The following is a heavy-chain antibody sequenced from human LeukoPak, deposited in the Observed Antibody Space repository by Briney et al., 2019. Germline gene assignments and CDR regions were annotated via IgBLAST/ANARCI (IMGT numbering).Heavy chain of an antibody. Sequence: SETLSLTCTVSGDSITSHYWSWIRQPAGEGLECTGRVYTSGTDYNPSLKSRVTMSLATSKNQFSLHLRSVTAADTAVYYCARGIRYQLGVVSWFDPWGQGMLVTVSS. D-gene: IGHD3-16*01. CDR1: GDSITSHY. CDR2: VYTSGT. CDR3: ARGIRYQLGVVSWFDP. J-gene: IGHJ5*02. V-gene: IGHV4-4*07.